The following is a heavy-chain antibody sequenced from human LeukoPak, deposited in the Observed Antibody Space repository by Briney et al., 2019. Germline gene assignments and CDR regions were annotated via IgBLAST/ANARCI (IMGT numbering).Heavy chain of an antibody. D-gene: IGHD6-13*01. CDR3: ARDRAGRFDY. Sequence: PSETLSLTCTVSGGSISSYYWNWIRQPPGKGLEWIAYIYSSGNTNYNPSLKSRVTISIDTSKNQFSLKLSYVTAADTAVYYCARDRAGRFDYWGQGTLVTVSS. CDR1: GGSISSYY. V-gene: IGHV4-59*01. CDR2: IYSSGNT. J-gene: IGHJ4*02.